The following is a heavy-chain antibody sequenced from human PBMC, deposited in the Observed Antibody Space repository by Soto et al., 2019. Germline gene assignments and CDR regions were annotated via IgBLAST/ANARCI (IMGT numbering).Heavy chain of an antibody. V-gene: IGHV1-2*02. Sequence: RASVKVSCKASGYTFTGYYMHWVRQAPGQGLEWLGLISPNSGRPSYAQKFEGRVTMTTDTSTTTAYLELRSLRSDDTAVYYCVRQYYDFWTDYPDFDYWGQGTLVTVSS. CDR2: ISPNSGRP. D-gene: IGHD3-3*01. CDR3: VRQYYDFWTDYPDFDY. CDR1: GYTFTGYY. J-gene: IGHJ4*02.